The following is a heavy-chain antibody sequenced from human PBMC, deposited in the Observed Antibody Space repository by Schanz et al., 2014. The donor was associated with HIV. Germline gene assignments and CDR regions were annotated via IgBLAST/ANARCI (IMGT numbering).Heavy chain of an antibody. Sequence: QVQLVQSGAEVKKPGSSVKVSCKASGGSFSSYAINWVRQAPGQGLEWMGTIIPIFATADSAQKFQGRLTITADDSTSTAYMELSSLRSEDTAVYYCARMGVTIFGGGMDVWGQGTTVTVSS. D-gene: IGHD3-3*01. CDR2: IIPIFATA. CDR1: GGSFSSYA. V-gene: IGHV1-69*18. J-gene: IGHJ6*02. CDR3: ARMGVTIFGGGMDV.